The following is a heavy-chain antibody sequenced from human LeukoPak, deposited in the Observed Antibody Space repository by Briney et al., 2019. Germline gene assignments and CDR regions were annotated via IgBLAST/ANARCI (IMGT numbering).Heavy chain of an antibody. V-gene: IGHV3-48*03. D-gene: IGHD1-7*01. CDR3: ARKLNYYFDY. CDR1: GFTFSSYE. J-gene: IGHJ4*02. CDR2: ISSSGSTI. Sequence: GGSLRLSCAASGFTFSSYEMHWVRQAPGKGLEWVSYISSSGSTIYYADSLKGRFTISRDNAKNSLYLQMDSLRAEDTAIYYCARKLNYYFDYWGQGTLVTVSS.